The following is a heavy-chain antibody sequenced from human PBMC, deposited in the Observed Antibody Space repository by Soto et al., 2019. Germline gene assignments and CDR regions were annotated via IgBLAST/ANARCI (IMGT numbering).Heavy chain of an antibody. V-gene: IGHV4-34*01. CDR1: GGSFSGYY. CDR2: INHSGST. CDR3: ARVYTMIVLGYVYFDY. D-gene: IGHD3-22*01. Sequence: SETLSLTCAVYGGSFSGYYWTWIRQPPGTGLEWIGEINHSGSTNYNPSLRSRVTISVDTSKNQFSLKLTSVTAADTAVYYCARVYTMIVLGYVYFDYWGRGTLVTVSS. J-gene: IGHJ4*02.